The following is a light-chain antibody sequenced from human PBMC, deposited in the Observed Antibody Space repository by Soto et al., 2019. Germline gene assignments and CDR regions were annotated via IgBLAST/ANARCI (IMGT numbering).Light chain of an antibody. CDR2: DVS. V-gene: IGKV1-5*01. J-gene: IGKJ2*01. Sequence: DIQMTQSPSTLSASVGDRVTITCRASQSITSWLAWFQQKPGQAPKLLIYDVSTLERGVPSRFSGSGSGTEFTLTISSLQSEDFAIYYCQEYSHWRMYTFGQGTKLEVK. CDR1: QSITSW. CDR3: QEYSHWRMYT.